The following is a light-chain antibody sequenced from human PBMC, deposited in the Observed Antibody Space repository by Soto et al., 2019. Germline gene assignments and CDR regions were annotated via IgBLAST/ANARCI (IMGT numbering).Light chain of an antibody. V-gene: IGLV2-14*03. CDR3: SSFTSSTTVV. J-gene: IGLJ3*02. CDR2: DVT. CDR1: SSDIGGYDY. Sequence: QSALTQPASVSGSPGQSITISCTGTSSDIGGYDYVSWYQQHPGKAPKLMIYDVTTRPSGVSNRFFGSKSGNTASLTISGLQAEDEGDYYCSSFTSSTTVVFGGGTKLTVL.